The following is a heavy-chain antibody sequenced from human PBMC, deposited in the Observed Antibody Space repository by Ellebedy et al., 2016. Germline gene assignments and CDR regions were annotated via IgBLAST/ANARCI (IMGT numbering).Heavy chain of an antibody. V-gene: IGHV3-48*04. CDR3: ARDQPEEQWLVPDVNWFDP. D-gene: IGHD6-19*01. Sequence: GGSLRLXXTASGFTFSTYSMNWVRQAPGKGLEWVSYISGSSSTIYYADSVKGRFTISRDNAKNSLYLQMNSLRAEDTAVYYCARDQPEEQWLVPDVNWFDPWGQGTLVTVSS. CDR2: ISGSSSTI. J-gene: IGHJ5*02. CDR1: GFTFSTYS.